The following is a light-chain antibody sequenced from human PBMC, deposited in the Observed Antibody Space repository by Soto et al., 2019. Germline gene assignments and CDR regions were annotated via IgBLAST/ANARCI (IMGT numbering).Light chain of an antibody. Sequence: DLVMNQSPLSLPVTPGEPASISCRSSQSLLHSNGYNYLDWYLQKPGQSPQLLIYLGSNRASGVPDRFSGSGSGTDFTLKISRVEAEDVGVYYCMQALQTPNTFGQRTRLEIK. CDR1: QSLLHSNGYNY. CDR3: MQALQTPNT. V-gene: IGKV2-28*01. CDR2: LGS. J-gene: IGKJ5*01.